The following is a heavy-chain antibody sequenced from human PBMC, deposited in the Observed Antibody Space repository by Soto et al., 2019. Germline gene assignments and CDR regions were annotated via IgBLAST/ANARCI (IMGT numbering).Heavy chain of an antibody. V-gene: IGHV4-30-2*01. Sequence: SETLSLTCTVSGGSFSSGGYSWSWIRQPPGKGLEWIGYIYHSGSTYYNPSLKSRVTISVDTSKNQFSLKLSSVTAADTAMYYCARRYGPGFDYWGQGTLVTVSS. J-gene: IGHJ4*02. CDR1: GGSFSSGGYS. D-gene: IGHD4-17*01. CDR2: IYHSGST. CDR3: ARRYGPGFDY.